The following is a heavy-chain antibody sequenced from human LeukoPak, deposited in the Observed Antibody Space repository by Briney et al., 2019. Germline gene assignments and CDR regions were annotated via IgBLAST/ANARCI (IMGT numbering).Heavy chain of an antibody. CDR3: ARARQLVRRVDY. CDR1: GYTFTSYG. V-gene: IGHV1-18*01. CDR2: ISAYNGNT. J-gene: IGHJ4*02. Sequence: GESLKISCKASGYTFTSYGISWVRQAPGQGLEWMGWISAYNGNTNYAQKLQGRVTMTTDTSTSTAYMELRSLRSDDTAVYYCARARQLVRRVDYWGQGTLVTVSS. D-gene: IGHD6-6*01.